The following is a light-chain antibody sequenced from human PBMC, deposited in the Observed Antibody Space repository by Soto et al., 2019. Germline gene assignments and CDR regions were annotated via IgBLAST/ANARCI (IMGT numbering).Light chain of an antibody. CDR1: QSVSSY. CDR2: DAS. V-gene: IGKV3-11*01. J-gene: IGKJ4*01. Sequence: EVVMTQSPATLSVSLGDRATLSCRASQSVSSYLTWYQRKPGQAPRLLIYDASNRATGIPARFSGSGSGTDFTLTISSLEPEDIAVYYCQQRSNWRVTFGGGTKVDIK. CDR3: QQRSNWRVT.